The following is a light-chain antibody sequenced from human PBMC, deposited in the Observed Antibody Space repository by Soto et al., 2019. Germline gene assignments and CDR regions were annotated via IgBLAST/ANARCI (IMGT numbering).Light chain of an antibody. CDR1: LSVSSSY. CDR2: GAS. CDR3: QQYGSSSRT. V-gene: IGKV3-20*01. Sequence: EIVLSQAPATLSLSTGEGATLSCGASLSVSSSYLAWYQQKPGQAPRLLIYGASSMATGIPDRFSGSGSGTDFTLTISRLEPEDFAMYYCQQYGSSSRTFGQGTKVDIK. J-gene: IGKJ1*01.